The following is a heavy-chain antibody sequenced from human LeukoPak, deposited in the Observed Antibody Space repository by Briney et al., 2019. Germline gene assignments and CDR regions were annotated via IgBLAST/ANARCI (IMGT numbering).Heavy chain of an antibody. CDR2: IYHSGST. J-gene: IGHJ4*02. D-gene: IGHD3-10*01. Sequence: PSETLSLTCAVSGGSISSGGYSWSWIRQPPGKGLEWIGYIYHSGSTYYNPSLKSRVTISVDRSKNQFSLKLSSVTAADTAVYYCARVEGRDTMVRGVIINWGQGTLVTVSS. CDR3: ARVEGRDTMVRGVIIN. CDR1: GGSISSGGYS. V-gene: IGHV4-30-2*01.